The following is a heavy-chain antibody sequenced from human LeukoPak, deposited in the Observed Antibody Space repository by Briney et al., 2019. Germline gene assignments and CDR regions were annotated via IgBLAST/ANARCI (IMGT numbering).Heavy chain of an antibody. CDR3: ARVLGDEQWLVPDC. Sequence: PSETLSLTCTVSGGSISSYYWSWIRQPPGKGLEWIGYIYYSGSTNYNPSLKSRVTISVDTSKSQFSLKLSSVTAADTAVYYCARVLGDEQWLVPDCWGQGTLVTVSS. J-gene: IGHJ4*02. D-gene: IGHD6-19*01. V-gene: IGHV4-59*01. CDR2: IYYSGST. CDR1: GGSISSYY.